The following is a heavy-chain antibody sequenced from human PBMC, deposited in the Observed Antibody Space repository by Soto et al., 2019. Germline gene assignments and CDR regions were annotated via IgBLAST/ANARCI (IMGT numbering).Heavy chain of an antibody. V-gene: IGHV3-23*01. CDR3: AKFDFRDHYDILTGYTPDIDY. CDR2: ISGSGGST. Sequence: GGSLRLSCAASGFTFSSYAMSWVRQAPGKGLEWVSAISGSGGSTYYADSVKGRFTISRDNSKNTLYLQMNSLRAEDTAVYYCAKFDFRDHYDILTGYTPDIDYWGQGTLVTVSS. D-gene: IGHD3-9*01. J-gene: IGHJ4*02. CDR1: GFTFSSYA.